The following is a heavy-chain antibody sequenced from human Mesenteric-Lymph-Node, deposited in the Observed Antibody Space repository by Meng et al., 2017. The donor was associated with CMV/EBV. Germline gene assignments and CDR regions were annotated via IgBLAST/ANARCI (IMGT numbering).Heavy chain of an antibody. CDR3: ARGVNWNDRGAFDI. D-gene: IGHD1-1*01. CDR1: GFSVSSNL. Sequence: ASGFSVSSNLIPWVRQAPGKGLEWVSFIYSGGSTYYADSVKGRFTISRDNSKNTLYVQMNSLRAEDTAVYYCARGVNWNDRGAFDIWGQGTVVTVSS. CDR2: IYSGGST. J-gene: IGHJ3*02. V-gene: IGHV3-53*01.